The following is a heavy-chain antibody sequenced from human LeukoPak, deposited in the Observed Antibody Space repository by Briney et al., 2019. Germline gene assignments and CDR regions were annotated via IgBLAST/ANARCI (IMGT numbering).Heavy chain of an antibody. Sequence: PGRSLRLSCAASGFTFSSYAMHWVRQAPGKGLEWVAVISYDGSNKYYADSVKGRFTISRDNSKNTLYLQMNSLRAEDTAVYYCAREVRDILTGYYFDYWGQGTLVTVSP. D-gene: IGHD3-9*01. CDR2: ISYDGSNK. J-gene: IGHJ4*02. CDR1: GFTFSSYA. CDR3: AREVRDILTGYYFDY. V-gene: IGHV3-30*04.